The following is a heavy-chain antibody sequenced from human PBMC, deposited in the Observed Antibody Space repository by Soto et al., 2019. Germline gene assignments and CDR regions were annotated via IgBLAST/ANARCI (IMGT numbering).Heavy chain of an antibody. Sequence: QVQLVESGGGVVQPGRSLRLSCAASGFTFSSYGMHWVLQAPGKGLEWVAVISYDGSNKYYADSVKGRFTISRDNSKNTLYLQMNSLRAEDTAVYYCAKDALLLFGEPGVDYWGQGNLGTVSS. D-gene: IGHD3-10*01. CDR2: ISYDGSNK. J-gene: IGHJ4*02. CDR1: GFTFSSYG. V-gene: IGHV3-30*18. CDR3: AKDALLLFGEPGVDY.